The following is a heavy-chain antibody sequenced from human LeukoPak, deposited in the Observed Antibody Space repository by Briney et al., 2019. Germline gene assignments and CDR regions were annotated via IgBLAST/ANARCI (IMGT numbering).Heavy chain of an antibody. CDR1: GGSFSGYY. Sequence: SETLSLTCAVYGGSFSGYYWSWIRQPPGKGLEWIGEINHSGSTNYNPSLKSRVTISVDTSKNQFSPKLSSVTAADTAVYYCASSSSSSWFDPWGQGTLVTVSS. CDR2: INHSGST. D-gene: IGHD6-13*01. J-gene: IGHJ5*02. V-gene: IGHV4-34*01. CDR3: ASSSSSSWFDP.